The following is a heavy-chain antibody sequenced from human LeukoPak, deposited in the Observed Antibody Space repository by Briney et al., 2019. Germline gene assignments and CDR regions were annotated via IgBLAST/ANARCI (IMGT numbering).Heavy chain of an antibody. Sequence: GGSLRLSCAASGFTFSSYWMSWVCQAPGKGLEWVASIKQDGSENYYVDSVKGRFTISRDNAKNSLCLQMNSLRVEDTAVYYCARDKMAGAVTGSFFDYWGQGTLVTVSS. V-gene: IGHV3-7*03. D-gene: IGHD6-19*01. J-gene: IGHJ4*02. CDR1: GFTFSSYW. CDR3: ARDKMAGAVTGSFFDY. CDR2: IKQDGSEN.